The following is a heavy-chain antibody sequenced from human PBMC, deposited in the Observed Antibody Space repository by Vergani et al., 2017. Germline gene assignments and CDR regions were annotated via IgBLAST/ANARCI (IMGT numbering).Heavy chain of an antibody. J-gene: IGHJ5*02. CDR3: ARAGSGYDYWFDP. CDR1: GFTFTNFA. CDR2: ISGSGGFT. Sequence: EVQLLESGGNLVQPGGFLRLSCAASGFTFTNFAMTWVRQAPGEGLEWVSGISGSGGFTYYADSVKGRFTISRDNSKNTMFLQMNNLRAEDTAVYYCARAGSGYDYWFDPWGQGTLVTVSS. V-gene: IGHV3-23*01. D-gene: IGHD5-12*01.